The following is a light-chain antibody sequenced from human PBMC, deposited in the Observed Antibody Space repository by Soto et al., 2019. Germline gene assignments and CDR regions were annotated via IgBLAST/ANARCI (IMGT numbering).Light chain of an antibody. CDR2: AAS. J-gene: IGKJ5*01. CDR3: QQLFDSPIT. V-gene: IGKV1-9*01. Sequence: DIQLTQSPSFLSPSIGESVTITCRASQVISTSLAWYQVKPGKAPKLLIYAASTLESGVPSRFSATVSGTEFSLTITILQPEDFATYYGQQLFDSPITFGQGTRLEIK. CDR1: QVISTS.